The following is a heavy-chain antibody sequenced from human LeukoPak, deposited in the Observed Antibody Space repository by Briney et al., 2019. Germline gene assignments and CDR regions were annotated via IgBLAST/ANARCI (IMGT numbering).Heavy chain of an antibody. J-gene: IGHJ4*02. CDR3: ARGRNYYDSSGPFDY. D-gene: IGHD3-22*01. Sequence: PSETLSLTCAVYGGSFSGYYWSWVRQAPGKGLEWVSVSYSGGSSYYADSVKGRFTISRENAKNSLYLQMNSLRAGDTAVYYCARGRNYYDSSGPFDYWGQGTLVTVSS. V-gene: IGHV3-53*01. CDR2: SYSGGSS. CDR1: GGSFSGYY.